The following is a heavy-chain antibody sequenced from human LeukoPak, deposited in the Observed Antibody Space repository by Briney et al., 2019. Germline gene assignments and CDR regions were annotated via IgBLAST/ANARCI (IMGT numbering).Heavy chain of an antibody. CDR2: ISGSGGST. CDR1: GFTFDDYG. Sequence: GGSLRLSCAASGFTFDDYGMSWVRQAPGKGLEWVSAISGSGGSTYYADSVKGRFTISRDNSKNTLYLQMNSLRAEDTAVYYCAKSRSGYSSRYYFDYWGQGTLVTVSS. D-gene: IGHD3-10*01. CDR3: AKSRSGYSSRYYFDY. V-gene: IGHV3-23*01. J-gene: IGHJ4*02.